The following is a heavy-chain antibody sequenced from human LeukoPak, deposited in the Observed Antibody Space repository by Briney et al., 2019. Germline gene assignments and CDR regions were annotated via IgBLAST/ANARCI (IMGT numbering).Heavy chain of an antibody. CDR1: GGSISSYY. CDR2: IYYSGGT. V-gene: IGHV4-59*01. CDR3: ARGPFRDSSGYYYREFDY. Sequence: PSETLSLTCTVSGGSISSYYWSWIRQPPGKGLEWIGYIYYSGGTNYNPSLKSRVTISVDTSKNQFSLKLSSVTAADTAVYYCARGPFRDSSGYYYREFDYWGQGTLVTVSS. J-gene: IGHJ4*02. D-gene: IGHD3-22*01.